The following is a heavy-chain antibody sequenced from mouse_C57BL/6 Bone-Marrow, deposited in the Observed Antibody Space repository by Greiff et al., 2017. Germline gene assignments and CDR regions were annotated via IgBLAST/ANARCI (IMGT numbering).Heavy chain of an antibody. V-gene: IGHV1-64*01. CDR2: IHPNSGST. CDR3: ARGDYYGSSPY. Sequence: QVQLQQPGAELVKPGASVKLSCKASGYTFTSYWMHWVKQRPGQGLEWIGMIHPNSGSTNYNEKFKSKARLTVDKSSSAAYMPLSRLTSEDSAVYYCARGDYYGSSPYWGQGTTLTVSS. D-gene: IGHD1-1*01. J-gene: IGHJ2*01. CDR1: GYTFTSYW.